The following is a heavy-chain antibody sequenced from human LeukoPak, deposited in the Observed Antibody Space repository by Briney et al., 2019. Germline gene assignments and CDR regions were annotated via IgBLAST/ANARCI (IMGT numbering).Heavy chain of an antibody. D-gene: IGHD2-21*02. CDR3: ARPTSLTASGYDY. J-gene: IGHJ4*02. Sequence: VASVKVSCKASGYTFTSYHINWVRQASGQGLEWMGWINPNTGDRGSAQKFQGRFTITRNTSISTAYMELSSLRSEDTAVYFCARPTSLTASGYDYWGQGTLVTVSS. CDR2: INPNTGDR. V-gene: IGHV1-8*03. CDR1: GYTFTSYH.